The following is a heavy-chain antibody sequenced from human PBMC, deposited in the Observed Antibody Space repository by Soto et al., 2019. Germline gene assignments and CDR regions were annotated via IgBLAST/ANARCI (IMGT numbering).Heavy chain of an antibody. Sequence: SETLSLTCTVSGGSISNYYWSWIRQPPGKGLEWIGYIYYSGSTNYNPSLKSRITISVDTSKNQFSLRLTSVTAADAAVYFCARVRTEYAGLDYWGQGTLVTVSS. D-gene: IGHD2-2*01. CDR2: IYYSGST. CDR3: ARVRTEYAGLDY. V-gene: IGHV4-59*12. CDR1: GGSISNYY. J-gene: IGHJ4*02.